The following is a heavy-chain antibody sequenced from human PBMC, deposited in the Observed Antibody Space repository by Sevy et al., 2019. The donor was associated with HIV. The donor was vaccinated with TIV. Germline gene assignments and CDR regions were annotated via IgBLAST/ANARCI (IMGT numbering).Heavy chain of an antibody. V-gene: IGHV1-3*04. CDR1: GYIFNSYV. CDR3: ARGGGTSGWNLDY. D-gene: IGHD6-19*01. Sequence: ASVKVSCNGSGYIFNSYVIHWVRQAPGQRPEWMGWFNTGNGNTKYSQKFQGRVTLTRDPSGTTVYMEVTSLTSEDTAVYYCARGGGTSGWNLDYWGQGTLVTVSS. CDR2: FNTGNGNT. J-gene: IGHJ4*02.